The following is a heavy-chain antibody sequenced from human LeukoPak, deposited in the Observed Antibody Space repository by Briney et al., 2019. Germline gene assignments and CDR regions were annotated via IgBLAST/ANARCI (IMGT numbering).Heavy chain of an antibody. D-gene: IGHD3-3*01. V-gene: IGHV1-2*02. CDR2: INPNSGGT. CDR1: GYTFTGYY. Sequence: GASVKVSCKASGYTFTGYYMHWVRQAPGQGLEWMGWINPNSGGTNYAQKFQGRVTMTRDTSISTAYMELSRLRSDDTAVYYCAASTIFGVVITIDYWGQGTLVTVSS. J-gene: IGHJ4*02. CDR3: AASTIFGVVITIDY.